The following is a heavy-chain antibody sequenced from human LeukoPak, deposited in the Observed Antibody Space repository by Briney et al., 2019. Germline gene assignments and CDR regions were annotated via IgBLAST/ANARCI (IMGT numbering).Heavy chain of an antibody. CDR3: ARADFCSTTTTCPYYYYMDV. V-gene: IGHV3-48*03. J-gene: IGHJ6*03. CDR1: GFTFRSYE. D-gene: IGHD2/OR15-2a*01. CDR2: ISSTGISI. Sequence: GGSLRLSCAASGFTFRSYEMKWVRQAPGKGLEWVSYISSTGISIYYADSVKGRFTISRDNAKNSLYLQMNSLRAKYTAVYYCARADFCSTTTTCPYYYYMDVWGKGTTVTVS.